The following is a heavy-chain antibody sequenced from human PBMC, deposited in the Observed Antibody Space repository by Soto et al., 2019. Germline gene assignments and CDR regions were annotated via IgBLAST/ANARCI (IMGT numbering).Heavy chain of an antibody. CDR3: ARVQMATIYFDY. CDR2: IYRSGTT. Sequence: SETLSLTCTVSGDSINTYYWSWIRQPPGKGLEWIGHIYRSGTTRYNPSVKSRVTISVDTSKNQFSLKLSSVTAADTAVYYCARVQMATIYFDYWGQGILVTVSS. D-gene: IGHD5-12*01. V-gene: IGHV4-59*01. CDR1: GDSINTYY. J-gene: IGHJ4*02.